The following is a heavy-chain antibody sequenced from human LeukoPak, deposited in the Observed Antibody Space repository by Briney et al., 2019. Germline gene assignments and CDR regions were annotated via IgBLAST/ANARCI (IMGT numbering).Heavy chain of an antibody. D-gene: IGHD3-10*01. J-gene: IGHJ4*02. V-gene: IGHV4-39*07. CDR1: GGSISSSSYY. CDR3: ARRYGSGSSGTFDY. Sequence: SETLSLTCTVSGGSISSSSYYWGWIRQPPGKGLEWIGSIYYSGSTYYNPSLKSRVTISVDTSKNQFSLKLSSVTAADTAVYYCARRYGSGSSGTFDYWGQGTLVTVSS. CDR2: IYYSGST.